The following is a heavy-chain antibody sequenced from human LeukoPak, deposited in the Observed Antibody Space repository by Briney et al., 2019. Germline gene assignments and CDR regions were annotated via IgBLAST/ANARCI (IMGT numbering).Heavy chain of an antibody. D-gene: IGHD3-9*01. J-gene: IGHJ4*02. V-gene: IGHV3-23*01. Sequence: GGSLRLSCAASGFTFSSYAMSWVRQAPGKGLEWVSAISGSGGSTYYADSVKGRFTISRDNSKNTLYLQMNSLRAEDTAVYCCARDYDILTGLSAPDYWGQGTLVTVSS. CDR2: ISGSGGST. CDR1: GFTFSSYA. CDR3: ARDYDILTGLSAPDY.